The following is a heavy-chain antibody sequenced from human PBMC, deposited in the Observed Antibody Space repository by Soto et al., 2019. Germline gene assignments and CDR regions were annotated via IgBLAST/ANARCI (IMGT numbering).Heavy chain of an antibody. D-gene: IGHD2-15*01. CDR2: IWYDGSTI. J-gene: IGHJ6*02. Sequence: PGGSLRLSCAASGFTFSSYGMHWVRQAPGKGLEWVAIIWYDGSTIYYADSVKGRFTISRDNAKNSLYLQMNSLRDEDTAVYYCARALGGVVVVAASYGMDVWGQGTTVTVSS. CDR3: ARALGGVVVVAASYGMDV. V-gene: IGHV3-33*01. CDR1: GFTFSSYG.